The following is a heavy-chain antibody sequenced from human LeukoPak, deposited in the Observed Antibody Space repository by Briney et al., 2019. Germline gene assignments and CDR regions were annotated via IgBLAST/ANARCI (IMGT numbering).Heavy chain of an antibody. J-gene: IGHJ4*02. CDR3: ARGMDSLGATPDY. Sequence: GGSLRLSCAASGFTFDDYAMHWVRQAPGKGLEWVSGISWNSGSIGYADSVKGRFTISRDNAKNSLYLQMNSLRAEDTAVYYCARGMDSLGATPDYWGQGTLVTVSS. D-gene: IGHD1-26*01. V-gene: IGHV3-9*01. CDR1: GFTFDDYA. CDR2: ISWNSGSI.